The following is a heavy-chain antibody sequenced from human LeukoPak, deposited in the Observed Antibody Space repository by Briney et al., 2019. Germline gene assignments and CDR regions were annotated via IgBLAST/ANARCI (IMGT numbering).Heavy chain of an antibody. J-gene: IGHJ4*02. V-gene: IGHV7-4-1*02. CDR2: INTNTGNP. D-gene: IGHD3-3*01. CDR1: GYTFTSYA. Sequence: GASVKVSCKASGYTFTSYATNWVRQAPGQGLEWMGWINTNTGNPTYAQGFTGRFVFSLDTSVSTAYLQISSLKAEDTAVYYCARDDEFLEWLAKPTRFDYWGQGTLVTVSS. CDR3: ARDDEFLEWLAKPTRFDY.